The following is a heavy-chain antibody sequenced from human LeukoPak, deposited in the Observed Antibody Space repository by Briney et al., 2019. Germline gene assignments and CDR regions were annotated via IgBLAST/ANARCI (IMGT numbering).Heavy chain of an antibody. Sequence: ASVTVSCTASGYTFTSYAMHWVRQAPGQRLEWMGWINAGNGNTKYSQKFQGRVTITRDTSASTAYMELSSLRSEDTAVYYCARDTGIAARPEWFDPWGQGTLVTVSS. CDR3: ARDTGIAARPEWFDP. D-gene: IGHD6-6*01. CDR1: GYTFTSYA. J-gene: IGHJ5*02. CDR2: INAGNGNT. V-gene: IGHV1-3*01.